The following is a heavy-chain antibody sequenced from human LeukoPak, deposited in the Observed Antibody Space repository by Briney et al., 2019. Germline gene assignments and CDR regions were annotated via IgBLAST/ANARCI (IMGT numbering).Heavy chain of an antibody. CDR1: GGTFSSYA. Sequence: SVKVSCTASGGTFSSYAISWVRQAPGQGLEWMGGIIPIFGTANYAQKFQGRVTITADESTSTAYMELSSLRSEDTAVYYCARAPKLGYCSSTSCYGAWDYWGQGTLVTVSS. J-gene: IGHJ4*02. D-gene: IGHD2-2*01. V-gene: IGHV1-69*13. CDR3: ARAPKLGYCSSTSCYGAWDY. CDR2: IIPIFGTA.